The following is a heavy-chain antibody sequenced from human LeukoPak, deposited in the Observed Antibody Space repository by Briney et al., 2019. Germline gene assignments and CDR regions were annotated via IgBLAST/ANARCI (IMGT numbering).Heavy chain of an antibody. V-gene: IGHV4-59*01. CDR2: IYYSGST. D-gene: IGHD5-18*01. CDR3: ARTTEGGYTYDYFYYYYMDV. Sequence: PSETLSLTCTVSGGSISSYYWSWLRQPPGKGVEWLGYIYYSGSTNYNPSLKSRVTISVDTSKNQFSLKLSSVTAADTAVYYCARTTEGGYTYDYFYYYYMDVWGKGTTVTISS. J-gene: IGHJ6*03. CDR1: GGSISSYY.